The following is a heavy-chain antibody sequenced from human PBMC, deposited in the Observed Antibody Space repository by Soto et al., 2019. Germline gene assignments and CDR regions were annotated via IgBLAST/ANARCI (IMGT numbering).Heavy chain of an antibody. Sequence: GWALRLSGAAAGFTFSSYVMHWVRQAPGKGLEWVAVISYDGSNKYYADSVKGRFTISRDNSKNTLYLQMNSLRAEDTAVYYCAKGGSGSPRALYYYGMDVWGQGTTVTVSS. V-gene: IGHV3-30*18. CDR1: GFTFSSYV. CDR2: ISYDGSNK. CDR3: AKGGSGSPRALYYYGMDV. D-gene: IGHD3-10*01. J-gene: IGHJ6*02.